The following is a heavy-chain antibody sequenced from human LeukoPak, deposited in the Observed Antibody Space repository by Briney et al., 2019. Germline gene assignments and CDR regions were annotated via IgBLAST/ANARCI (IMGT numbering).Heavy chain of an antibody. J-gene: IGHJ4*02. CDR2: IKQDGSEK. CDR1: GFTFSSYW. D-gene: IGHD4-17*01. V-gene: IGHV3-7*01. CDR3: AREARGALYGDYVAY. Sequence: GGSLRLSCAASGFTFSSYWMSWVRQAPGKGLEWVANIKQDGSEKYYVDSVKGRFTISRDNAKNSLYLQMNSLRAEDTAVYYCAREARGALYGDYVAYWGQGTLVTVSS.